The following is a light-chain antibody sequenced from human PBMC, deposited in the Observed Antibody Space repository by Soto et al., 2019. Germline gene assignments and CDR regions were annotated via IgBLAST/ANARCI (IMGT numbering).Light chain of an antibody. V-gene: IGKV1-27*01. CDR2: AAS. CDR3: QQYNHWPPYT. J-gene: IGKJ2*01. Sequence: DIPMTQSPSSLSASVGDRVTITCRASQGISNYLAWYQQKPGKVPKLLIYAASTLQSGVPSRFSGSGSGTDFTLTISSLQPEDVATYYCQQYNHWPPYTFGQGTKLEIK. CDR1: QGISNY.